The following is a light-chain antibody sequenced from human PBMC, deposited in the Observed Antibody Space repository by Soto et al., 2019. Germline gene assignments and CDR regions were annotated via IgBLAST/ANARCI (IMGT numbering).Light chain of an antibody. CDR2: DAS. J-gene: IGKJ1*01. V-gene: IGKV3D-15*01. Sequence: EIGMTQSPVTLSVYTGERATLSCRASQSVTNSYLAWYQQKPGQAPRLLIYDASNRATGIPARFSGSGSGTEFTLTISSLQSEDFAVYYCQQYNKWPKMFGQGTKVDI. CDR3: QQYNKWPKM. CDR1: QSVTNSY.